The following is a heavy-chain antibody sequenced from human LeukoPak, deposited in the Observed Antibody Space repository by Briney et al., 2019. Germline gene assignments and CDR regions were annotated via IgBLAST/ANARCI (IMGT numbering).Heavy chain of an antibody. Sequence: GGSLRLSCAASGFTFSSYAMSWVRQAPGKGLEWVSVIYSGGSTYYADPVKGRFTISRHNSKNTLYLQMNSLRAEDTAVYYCARGYYGSGSYSLGMDVWGQGTTVTVSS. CDR3: ARGYYGSGSYSLGMDV. J-gene: IGHJ6*02. CDR2: IYSGGST. V-gene: IGHV3-53*04. D-gene: IGHD3-10*01. CDR1: GFTFSSYA.